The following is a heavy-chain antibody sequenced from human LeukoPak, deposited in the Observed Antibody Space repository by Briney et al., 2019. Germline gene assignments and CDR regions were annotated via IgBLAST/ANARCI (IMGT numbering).Heavy chain of an antibody. J-gene: IGHJ6*03. CDR2: INHSGST. CDR3: ARGWCSSSSCYYYYMDV. Sequence: SETLSLTCAVYGGSFSGYCWSWIRQPPGKGLEWIGEINHSGSTNYNPSLKSRVTISVDTSKNQFSLKLSSVTAADTAVYYCARGWCSSSSCYYYYMDVWGKGTTVTVSS. CDR1: GGSFSGYC. D-gene: IGHD6-6*01. V-gene: IGHV4-34*01.